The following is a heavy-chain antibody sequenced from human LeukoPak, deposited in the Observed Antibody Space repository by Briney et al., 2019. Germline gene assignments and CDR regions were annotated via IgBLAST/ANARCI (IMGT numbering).Heavy chain of an antibody. CDR1: GFNLHDYT. V-gene: IGHV3-43*01. D-gene: IGHD1-1*01. CDR2: INWDGGST. Sequence: PGGSLRLSCETSGFNLHDYTMHWIRHPPGKGLEWVSLINWDGGSTFYADSVKGRFTISRDTSKNSLHLQMESLRPDDIALYYCAKDLGKVIAAAGTSGFDAWGRGTLVTVSS. J-gene: IGHJ4*01. CDR3: AKDLGKVIAAAGTSGFDA.